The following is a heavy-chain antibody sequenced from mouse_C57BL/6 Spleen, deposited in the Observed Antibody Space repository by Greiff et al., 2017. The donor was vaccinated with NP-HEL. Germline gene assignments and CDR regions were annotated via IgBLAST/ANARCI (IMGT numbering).Heavy chain of an antibody. D-gene: IGHD3-2*02. J-gene: IGHJ2*01. CDR3: ARGSSGPDY. Sequence: EVQLQESGPGLVKPSQSLSLTCSVTGYSITSGYYWNWIRQFPGNKLEWMGYISYDGSNNYNPSLKNRISITRDTSKNQFFLKLNSVTTEDTATYYCARGSSGPDYWGQGTTLTVSS. CDR1: GYSITSGYY. V-gene: IGHV3-6*01. CDR2: ISYDGSN.